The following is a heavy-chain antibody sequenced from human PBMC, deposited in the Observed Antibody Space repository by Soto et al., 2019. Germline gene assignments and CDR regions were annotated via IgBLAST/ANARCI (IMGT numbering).Heavy chain of an antibody. J-gene: IGHJ6*02. CDR1: GYTFTSYG. Sequence: ASMKVSCKASGYTFTSYGISWVRQAPGQGLEWMGWISAYNGNTNYAQKLQGRVTMTTDTSTSTAYMELRSLRSDDTAVYYCARVGSSWEYYYYYYGMDVWGQGTTVTVSS. V-gene: IGHV1-18*04. D-gene: IGHD6-13*01. CDR3: ARVGSSWEYYYYYYGMDV. CDR2: ISAYNGNT.